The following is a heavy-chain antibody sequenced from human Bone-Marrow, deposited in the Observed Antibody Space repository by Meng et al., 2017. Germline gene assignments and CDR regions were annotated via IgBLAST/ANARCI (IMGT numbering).Heavy chain of an antibody. Sequence: EGELVECGGGLVRPGGSLRLSCAASGFTFSNAWMSWVRQAPGRGLEWVARIKSKTDGETPDYAAPVKGRFTIPRDDSKNTLYLQMHSLKTEDTAVYYCNWNDFGDYWGQGALVTVSS. V-gene: IGHV3-15*01. CDR2: IKSKTDGETP. D-gene: IGHD1-1*01. J-gene: IGHJ4*02. CDR3: NWNDFGDY. CDR1: GFTFSNAW.